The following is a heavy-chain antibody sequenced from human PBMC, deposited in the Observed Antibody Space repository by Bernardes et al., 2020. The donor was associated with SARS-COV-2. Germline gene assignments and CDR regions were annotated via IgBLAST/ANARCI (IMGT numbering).Heavy chain of an antibody. D-gene: IGHD3-22*01. J-gene: IGHJ4*02. CDR1: GYTFTGYY. V-gene: IGHV1-2*02. Sequence: ASVKVSCKASGYTFTGYYMHWVRQAPGQGLEWMGWINPNSGGTNYAQKFQGRVTMTRDTSISTAYMELSRLRSDDTAVYYCARGRYYYDSSGPRPDYWGQGTLVTVSS. CDR3: ARGRYYYDSSGPRPDY. CDR2: INPNSGGT.